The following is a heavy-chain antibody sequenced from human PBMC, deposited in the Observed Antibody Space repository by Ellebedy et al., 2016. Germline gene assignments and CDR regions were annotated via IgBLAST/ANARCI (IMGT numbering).Heavy chain of an antibody. CDR3: AHRTTVTSVDY. CDR2: IYGNDDK. D-gene: IGHD4-11*01. Sequence: SGPTLVKPTQTLTLTCTFSGFSLNTNEVCVGWVRQPPGKALEWLTFIYGNDDKRYSPSLKSRLTITKDTSKNQVVLTMTDMDPVDTATYYCAHRTTVTSVDYWGQGTLVTVSS. V-gene: IGHV2-5*01. J-gene: IGHJ4*02. CDR1: GFSLNTNEVC.